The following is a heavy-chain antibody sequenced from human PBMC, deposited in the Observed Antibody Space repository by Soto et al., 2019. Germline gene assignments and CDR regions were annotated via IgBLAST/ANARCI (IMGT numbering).Heavy chain of an antibody. V-gene: IGHV3-30*18. CDR1: GFTFNFYG. Sequence: VQLVESGGGVVQPGRSLRLSCAASGFTFNFYGIHWVRQAPGKGLEWVAVISNDGTNKYYADSVKGRFTISRDNAKNTLHLQMNSLRAEDTAVYYCAKNLPLGGVIAPFDSWGQGTLVTVSS. J-gene: IGHJ4*02. D-gene: IGHD3-16*02. CDR3: AKNLPLGGVIAPFDS. CDR2: ISNDGTNK.